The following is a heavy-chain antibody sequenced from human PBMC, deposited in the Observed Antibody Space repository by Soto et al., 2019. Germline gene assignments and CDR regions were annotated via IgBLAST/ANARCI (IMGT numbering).Heavy chain of an antibody. D-gene: IGHD5-12*01. CDR2: IIPILGIA. J-gene: IGHJ4*02. CDR3: ARDREVDIVATYFDY. V-gene: IGHV1-69*04. CDR1: GGTFSSYT. Sequence: SVKVSCKASGGTFSSYTISWVRQAPGQGLEWMGRIIPILGIANYAQKFQGRVTITADKSTSTAYMELSSLRSEDTAVYYCARDREVDIVATYFDYWGQGTLVTVSS.